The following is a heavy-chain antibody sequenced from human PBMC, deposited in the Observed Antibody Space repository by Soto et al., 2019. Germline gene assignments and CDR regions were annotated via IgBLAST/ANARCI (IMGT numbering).Heavy chain of an antibody. J-gene: IGHJ6*02. D-gene: IGHD4-17*01. Sequence: GASVKVSCKASGYTFTNYGISWVRQAPGQGLEWMGRIIPILGIANYAQKFQGRVTITADKSTSTAYMELSSLRSEDTAVYYCASHPHRYGDYDYYYSYGMDVWGQGTTVTVSS. CDR3: ASHPHRYGDYDYYYSYGMDV. V-gene: IGHV1-69*04. CDR1: GYTFTNYG. CDR2: IIPILGIA.